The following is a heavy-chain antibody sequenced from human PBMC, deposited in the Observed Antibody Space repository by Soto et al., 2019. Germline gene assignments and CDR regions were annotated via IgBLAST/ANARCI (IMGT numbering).Heavy chain of an antibody. V-gene: IGHV4-39*01. CDR1: GGSISSSSYY. D-gene: IGHD6-13*01. Sequence: SETMYLTCTVSGGSISSSSYYWAWIRQPPGKGLEWIAYISYSGSTHYNPSLKSRVTISVDTSKSQFSLKLSSVTAADTAVYYCARQRITAAGGSFDYWGQGTLVTSPQ. J-gene: IGHJ4*02. CDR3: ARQRITAAGGSFDY. CDR2: ISYSGST.